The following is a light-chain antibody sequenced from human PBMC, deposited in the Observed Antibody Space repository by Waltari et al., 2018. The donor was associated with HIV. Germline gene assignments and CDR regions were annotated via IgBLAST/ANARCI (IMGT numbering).Light chain of an antibody. CDR1: SRDVSGYRY. V-gene: IGLV2-14*03. CDR2: DVS. CDR3: SSYSSSTALVV. J-gene: IGLJ2*01. Sequence: QSALTQPAPVSGAPGQSITISCTGTSRDVSGYRYDSWYQQHTGKAPKLMIFDVSNRPSGVSNRFSGSKSGNTASLTISGLQAEDEAPYFCSSYSSSTALVVFGEGTKVTVL.